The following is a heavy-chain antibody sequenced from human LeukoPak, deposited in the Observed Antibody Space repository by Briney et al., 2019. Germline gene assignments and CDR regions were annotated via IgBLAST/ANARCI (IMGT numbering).Heavy chain of an antibody. CDR1: GGSISSYY. Sequence: SETLSLTCTVSGGSISSYYWSWIRQPPGKGLEWIGYIYYSGSTNYNPSLKSRVTISVDTSKNRFSLKLSSVTAADTAVYYCARASPRYSSGWYGTHYGMDVWGQGTTVTVSS. CDR2: IYYSGST. D-gene: IGHD6-19*01. J-gene: IGHJ6*02. CDR3: ARASPRYSSGWYGTHYGMDV. V-gene: IGHV4-59*01.